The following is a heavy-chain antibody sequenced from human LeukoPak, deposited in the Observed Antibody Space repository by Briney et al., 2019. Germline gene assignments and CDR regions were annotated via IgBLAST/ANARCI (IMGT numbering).Heavy chain of an antibody. V-gene: IGHV3-48*01. Sequence: GGSLRLSCAVSGFTFSSYSMNWVRQAPGKGLEWIPYIGKSSSSISYADSVKGRFTISTDNAKSSLYLQMNSLRAEDTAVYYCARDYGYGFDYWGQGTLVTVSS. J-gene: IGHJ4*02. CDR2: IGKSSSSI. D-gene: IGHD5-18*01. CDR3: ARDYGYGFDY. CDR1: GFTFSSYS.